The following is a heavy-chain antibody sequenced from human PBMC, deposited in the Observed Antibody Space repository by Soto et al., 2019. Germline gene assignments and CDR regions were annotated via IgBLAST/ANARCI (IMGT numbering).Heavy chain of an antibody. CDR3: ARAYIYDYGDYISARHSNWFDP. J-gene: IGHJ5*02. Sequence: SETLSLTCAVYGGSFSGYYWSWIRQPPGKGLEWIGEINHSGSTNYSPSLKSRVTISVDTSKNQFSLKLSSVTAADTAVYYCARAYIYDYGDYISARHSNWFDPWGQGTLVTSPQ. CDR1: GGSFSGYY. V-gene: IGHV4-34*01. CDR2: INHSGST. D-gene: IGHD4-17*01.